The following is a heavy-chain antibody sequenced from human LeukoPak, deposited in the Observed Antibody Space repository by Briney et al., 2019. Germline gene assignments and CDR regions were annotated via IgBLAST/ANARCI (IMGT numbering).Heavy chain of an antibody. J-gene: IGHJ4*02. Sequence: SSETLSLTCTVSGGSISSSSFYWGWIRQPPGKGLEWIWSIYYGGSTYYNPSLKSRVSISVDTSKNQFSLKLSSVTAADTAVYYCARRYDSSTYWPFDYWGQGTLVTVSS. V-gene: IGHV4-39*01. CDR1: GGSISSSSFY. CDR3: ARRYDSSTYWPFDY. D-gene: IGHD3-22*01. CDR2: IYYGGST.